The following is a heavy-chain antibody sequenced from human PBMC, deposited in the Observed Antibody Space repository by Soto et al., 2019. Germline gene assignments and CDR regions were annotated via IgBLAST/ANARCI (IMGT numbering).Heavy chain of an antibody. V-gene: IGHV4-31*03. CDR2: IYYSGST. J-gene: IGHJ6*02. D-gene: IGHD3-3*01. CDR1: GGSISSGGYY. CDR3: ARWLRFLGGDYYYGMDV. Sequence: SETLSLTCTVSGGSISSGGYYWSWIRQHPGKGLEWIGYIYYSGSTYYNPSLKSRVTISVDTSKNQFSLKLSSVTAADTAVYYCARWLRFLGGDYYYGMDVWGQGTTVTVSS.